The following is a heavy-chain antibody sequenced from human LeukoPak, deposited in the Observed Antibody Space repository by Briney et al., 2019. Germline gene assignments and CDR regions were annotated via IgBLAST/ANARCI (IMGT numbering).Heavy chain of an antibody. CDR2: ISNDGSNK. D-gene: IGHD4-17*01. J-gene: IGHJ4*02. CDR1: GFTFSSYG. Sequence: PGGSLRLSCAASGFTFSSYGMHWVRQAPGKGLEWVAVISNDGSNKYYADSVKGRFTISRDNPKNTLYLQMNSLRAEDTAVYYCAKVRSPSDYWGQGTLVTVSS. V-gene: IGHV3-30*18. CDR3: AKVRSPSDY.